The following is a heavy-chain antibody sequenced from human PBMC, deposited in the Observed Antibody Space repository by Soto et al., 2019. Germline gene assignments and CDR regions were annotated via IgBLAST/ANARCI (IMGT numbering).Heavy chain of an antibody. V-gene: IGHV1-3*01. D-gene: IGHD6-19*01. CDR3: ARSSIAVAATGYFDY. CDR1: GYTFTSYA. Sequence: ASVKVSCKVSGYTFTSYAMHWVRQAPGQRLEWMGWINAGNGNTKYSQKFQGRVTITRDTSASTAYMELSSLRSEDTAVYYCARSSIAVAATGYFDYWGQGTLVTVSS. CDR2: INAGNGNT. J-gene: IGHJ4*02.